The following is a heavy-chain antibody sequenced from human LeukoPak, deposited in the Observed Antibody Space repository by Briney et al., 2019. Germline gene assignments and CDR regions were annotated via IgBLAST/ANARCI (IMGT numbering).Heavy chain of an antibody. CDR1: GYTFTSYY. Sequence: SVKVSCKASGYTFTSYYMHWVRQAPGQGLEWMGGIIPIFGTANYAQKFQGRVTITADKSTSTAYMELSSLRSEDTAVYYCARLYYYDSSGYYYHGPFDIWGQGTMVTVSS. CDR2: IIPIFGTA. CDR3: ARLYYYDSSGYYYHGPFDI. J-gene: IGHJ3*02. D-gene: IGHD3-22*01. V-gene: IGHV1-69*06.